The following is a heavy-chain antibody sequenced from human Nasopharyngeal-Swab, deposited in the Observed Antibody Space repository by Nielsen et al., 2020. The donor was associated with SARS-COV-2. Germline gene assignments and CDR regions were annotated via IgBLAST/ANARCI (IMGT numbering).Heavy chain of an antibody. CDR1: GGSISSYY. D-gene: IGHD6-19*01. J-gene: IGHJ4*02. CDR3: ARHLAVAGDFDY. CDR2: IYYSGSS. Sequence: GSLRLSCTVSGGSISSYYWSWIRQPPGKGLEWIGYIYYSGSSNYNPSLKSRVTISVDTSKNQFSLKLSSVTAADTAVYYCARHLAVAGDFDYWGQGTLVTVSS. V-gene: IGHV4-59*08.